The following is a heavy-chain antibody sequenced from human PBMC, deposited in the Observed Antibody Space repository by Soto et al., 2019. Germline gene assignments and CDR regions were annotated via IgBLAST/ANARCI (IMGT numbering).Heavy chain of an antibody. D-gene: IGHD3-22*01. V-gene: IGHV1-46*01. J-gene: IGHJ4*02. CDR1: GYTLTSNY. Sequence: TSVKVTCKESGYTLTSNYRQWVRQAPGQGLEWMGIINPSGGSTSYAQKFQGRVTMTRDTSTSTVYMELSSLRSEDTAVYYCATAYYDSSGYYYDIDYWGQGTLVTVSS. CDR3: ATAYYDSSGYYYDIDY. CDR2: INPSGGST.